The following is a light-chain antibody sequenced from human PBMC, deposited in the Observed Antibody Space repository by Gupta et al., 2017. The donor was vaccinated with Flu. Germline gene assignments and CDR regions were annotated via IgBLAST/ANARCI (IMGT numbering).Light chain of an antibody. CDR2: DAA. CDR1: QAIGRS. V-gene: IGKV1-27*01. J-gene: IGKJ1*01. Sequence: DIRMTQSPSSLSAAVGDRVTITCRASQAIGRSLAWYQQRPGKPPTVLIYDAARLRPGVPSRFSGSGAGTYFSLTISSLQPEDVGIYYCQKYDGAPWTFGQGTRVELK. CDR3: QKYDGAPWT.